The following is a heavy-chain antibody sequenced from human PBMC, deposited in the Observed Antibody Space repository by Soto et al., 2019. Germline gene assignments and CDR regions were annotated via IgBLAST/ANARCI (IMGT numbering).Heavy chain of an antibody. CDR2: VSHRGNT. D-gene: IGHD3-3*01. CDR3: AREWLTNLDS. Sequence: PSETLSLTCAVYGGYFSGYYWSWIRQSPGKGLEWIGEVSHRGNTNYNPSLKSRVTMSVDRSKNQFSLKLSSVTAADTAVYYCAREWLTNLDSWGPGTLVTVSS. CDR1: GGYFSGYY. V-gene: IGHV4-34*01. J-gene: IGHJ4*02.